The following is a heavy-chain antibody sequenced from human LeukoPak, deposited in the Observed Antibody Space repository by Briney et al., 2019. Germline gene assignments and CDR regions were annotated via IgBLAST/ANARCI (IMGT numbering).Heavy chain of an antibody. CDR1: GFSFSSFW. Sequence: GGSLRLSCAASGFSFSSFWMHWVRQAPGKGLVWVSGIKSDGAGTSYVDSVKGRFTISRDNAKNTLDLQMNSLRAEDTAVYYCATDYYGDYPILDAFDIWGQGTMVTVSS. D-gene: IGHD4-17*01. CDR3: ATDYYGDYPILDAFDI. V-gene: IGHV3-74*01. CDR2: IKSDGAGT. J-gene: IGHJ3*02.